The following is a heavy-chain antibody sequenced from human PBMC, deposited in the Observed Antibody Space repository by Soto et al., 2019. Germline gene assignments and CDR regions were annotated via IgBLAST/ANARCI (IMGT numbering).Heavy chain of an antibody. V-gene: IGHV4-30-4*01. D-gene: IGHD3-16*01. J-gene: IGHJ4*01. Sequence: SETLSLTCTVSGGSISSGDYYWSWIRQPPGKGLEWIGYIYYSGSTYYNQSLKSRVTISVDTSKNQFSLKLSSVTAADTAVYFCAFVFFFMVLRHPGYTPFPSVSSFRSWVLGALSLTCTVSGGSMSSSNYYWG. CDR2: IYYSGST. CDR3: AFVFFFMVLRHPGYTPFPSVSSFRSWVLGALSLTCTVSGGSMSSSNYY. CDR1: GGSISSGDYY.